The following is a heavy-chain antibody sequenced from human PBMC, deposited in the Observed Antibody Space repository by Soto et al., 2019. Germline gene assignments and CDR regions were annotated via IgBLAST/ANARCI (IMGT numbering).Heavy chain of an antibody. D-gene: IGHD3-22*01. J-gene: IGHJ5*02. CDR3: ARQSSRGSKGTFDP. Sequence: NPSETLSLTCTVSGGSISSSSYYWGWIRQPPGKGLEWIGSIYYSGSTYYNPSLKSRVTISVDTSKNQFSLKLSSVTAADTAVYYCARQSSRGSKGTFDPWGQGTLVTVSS. CDR1: GGSISSSSYY. CDR2: IYYSGST. V-gene: IGHV4-39*01.